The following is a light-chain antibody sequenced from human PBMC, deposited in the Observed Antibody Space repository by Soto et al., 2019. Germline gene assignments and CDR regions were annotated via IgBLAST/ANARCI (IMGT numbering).Light chain of an antibody. CDR2: GAS. CDR3: QQRSNWPRT. V-gene: IGKV3-11*01. Sequence: PGERVTLSCRASQSVSSNYLTXSQXRXGXXXRXXXYGASTRATGIPARFSGSGYGTDFTLTISSLEPEDFAVYYCQQRSNWPRTFGQGNKVDIK. CDR1: QSVSSNY. J-gene: IGKJ1*01.